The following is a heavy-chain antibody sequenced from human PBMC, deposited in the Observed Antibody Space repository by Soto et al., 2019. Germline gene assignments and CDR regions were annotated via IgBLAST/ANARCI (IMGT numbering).Heavy chain of an antibody. D-gene: IGHD2-8*01. Sequence: QVQLVQSGAEVKKPGSSVKVSCKASGGTFSSYTISWVRQAPGQGLEWMGRIIPILGIANYAQKFQGRVTIPATKSTSTAYLERSSLRSEDTPVYSWARGGTNDSRIDSWAQGPLVTVSS. CDR3: ARGGTNDSRIDS. V-gene: IGHV1-69*02. CDR2: IIPILGIA. CDR1: GGTFSSYT. J-gene: IGHJ4*02.